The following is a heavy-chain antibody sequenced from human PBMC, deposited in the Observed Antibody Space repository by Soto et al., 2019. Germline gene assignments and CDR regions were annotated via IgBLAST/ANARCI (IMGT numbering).Heavy chain of an antibody. D-gene: IGHD3-3*01. CDR2: MYPGDSDT. V-gene: IGHV5-51*01. J-gene: IGHJ4*02. CDR3: ARLPRDCNKTSCYYADH. Sequence: PGESLKSSCRGSGYDFNTNWFGWVRQLPGRGLEWVGIMYPGDSDTRYNPSLQGHVTLSVDVTVSTAFLQWRSLETSDTGMYFCARLPRDCNKTSCYYADHWGQGTQVTSPQ. CDR1: GYDFNTNW.